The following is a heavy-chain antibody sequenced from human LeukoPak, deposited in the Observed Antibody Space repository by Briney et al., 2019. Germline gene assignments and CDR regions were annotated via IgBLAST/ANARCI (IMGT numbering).Heavy chain of an antibody. CDR1: GYTFTSSG. CDR3: ARQVGASHYYYYYMDV. D-gene: IGHD1-26*01. J-gene: IGHJ6*03. V-gene: IGHV1-2*02. CDR2: INPNSGGT. Sequence: ASVKVSCKASGYTFTSSGISWVRQAPGQGLEWMGWINPNSGGTNYAQKFQGRVTMTRDTSISTAYMELSRLRSDDTAVYYCARQVGASHYYYYYMDVWGKGTTVTISS.